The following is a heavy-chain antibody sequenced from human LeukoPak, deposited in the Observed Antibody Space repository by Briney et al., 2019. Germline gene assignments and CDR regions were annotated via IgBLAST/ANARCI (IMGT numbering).Heavy chain of an antibody. CDR2: IYYSGST. CDR3: ARVTFAGITIFGVVQGYYFDY. V-gene: IGHV4-39*07. J-gene: IGHJ4*02. Sequence: SETLSLTCTVSGDSISSTSYYWGWIRQPPGKGLEWIGNIYYSGSTYYNPSLKSRVTISVDSSQNQFSLKLSSVTAADTAVYYCARVTFAGITIFGVVQGYYFDYWGQGTLVTVSS. CDR1: GDSISSTSYY. D-gene: IGHD3-3*01.